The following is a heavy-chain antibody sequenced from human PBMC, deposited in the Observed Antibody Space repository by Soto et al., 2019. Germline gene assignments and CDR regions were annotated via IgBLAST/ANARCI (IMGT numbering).Heavy chain of an antibody. V-gene: IGHV5-51*01. CDR1: GYSFTDYC. J-gene: IGHJ4*02. Sequence: GESLKISCNSSGYSFTDYCVGWVLQMPGKGLDWMGIIYPGDSDSRYSPSFQGQVTISVDTSINTAFLRWNSLTASDTAMYYCARQADYNILTGYFYYFDYWGQGSLVTVSS. CDR2: IYPGDSDS. CDR3: ARQADYNILTGYFYYFDY. D-gene: IGHD3-9*01.